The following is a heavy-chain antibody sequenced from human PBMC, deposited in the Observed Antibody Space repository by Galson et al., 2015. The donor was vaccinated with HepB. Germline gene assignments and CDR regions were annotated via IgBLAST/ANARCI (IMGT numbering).Heavy chain of an antibody. D-gene: IGHD3-3*01. CDR3: ARLDFWSGDLNY. CDR1: GFTFSSSR. Sequence: SLRLSCAASGFTFSSSRMHWVRQAPGKGLVWVPRINSDGSTASSADSVKGRFTISRDNAKNTLYLQMNSLRAEDTAVYYCARLDFWSGDLNYWCQGTLFTVSS. J-gene: IGHJ4*02. CDR2: INSDGSTA. V-gene: IGHV3-74*01.